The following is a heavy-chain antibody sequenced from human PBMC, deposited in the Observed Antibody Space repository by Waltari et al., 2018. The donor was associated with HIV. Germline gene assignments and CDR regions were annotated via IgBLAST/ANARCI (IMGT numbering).Heavy chain of an antibody. Sequence: QFQLQVSGPGLVKPPETVSITCTVSGGSISRHRHYWGWIRQPPGKGLEWIGSIYYSGNTCYKPSLQSRITMSVDTSKNQFSLKLSAVTAADTAVYYCARVSAWFHLEGGDVWGQGTTVTVSS. CDR3: ARVSAWFHLEGGDV. V-gene: IGHV4-39*01. CDR2: IYYSGNT. D-gene: IGHD3-3*01. CDR1: GGSISRHRHY. J-gene: IGHJ6*02.